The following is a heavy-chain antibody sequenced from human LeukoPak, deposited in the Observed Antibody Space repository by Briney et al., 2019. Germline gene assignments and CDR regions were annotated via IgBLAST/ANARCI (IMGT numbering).Heavy chain of an antibody. J-gene: IGHJ6*02. CDR2: ISSSSSYI. CDR3: ARRGPAGSSSSGMDV. V-gene: IGHV3-21*01. D-gene: IGHD6-6*01. Sequence: GGSLRLSCAASGFTFSSYSMNWVRQAPGKGLEWISSISSSSSYIYYADSVKGRFTISRDNARNSLYLQMNSLRAEDTAVYYCARRGPAGSSSSGMDVWGQGTTVTVSS. CDR1: GFTFSSYS.